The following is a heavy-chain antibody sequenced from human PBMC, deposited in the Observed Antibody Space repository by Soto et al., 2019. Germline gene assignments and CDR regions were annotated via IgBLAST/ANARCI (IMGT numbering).Heavy chain of an antibody. Sequence: ASVKVSCKASGYTFTGYYMHWVRQAPGQGLEWMGWINPNSGGTNYAQKFQGRVTMTRDTSISTAYMELSRLRSDDTAVYYCARARRIAARGNRFDPWGQGTLVTVSS. V-gene: IGHV1-2*02. D-gene: IGHD6-6*01. CDR1: GYTFTGYY. CDR2: INPNSGGT. CDR3: ARARRIAARGNRFDP. J-gene: IGHJ5*02.